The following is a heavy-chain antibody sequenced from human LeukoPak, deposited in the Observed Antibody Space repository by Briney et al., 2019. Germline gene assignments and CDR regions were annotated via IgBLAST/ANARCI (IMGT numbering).Heavy chain of an antibody. CDR1: TFTFSGSA. CDR2: IRSKANSYAT. CDR3: TRLKYYYYYMDV. V-gene: IGHV3-73*01. Sequence: GGSLRLSCAASTFTFSGSAIHWVRQASGKGLEWVGRIRSKANSYATAYAASVKGRFTISRDDSKNTAYLQMNSLKTEDTAVYYCTRLKYYYYYMDVWGKGTTVTVSS. J-gene: IGHJ6*03.